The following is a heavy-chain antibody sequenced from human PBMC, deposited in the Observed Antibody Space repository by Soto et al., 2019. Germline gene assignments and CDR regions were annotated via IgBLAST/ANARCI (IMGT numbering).Heavy chain of an antibody. CDR1: VGSSSRYY. J-gene: IGHJ5*02. CDR3: ARDLAVAGRLYNWFDP. CDR2: IYHSGGT. Sequence: SESLSLTCTVSVGSSSRYYWSWIRQPPGKGLEWIGHIYHSGGTNYNPSLKSRVTISVDTSKNQFSLRLKSVTPADTAVYYCARDLAVAGRLYNWFDPWGHGTLVTVSS. D-gene: IGHD6-19*01. V-gene: IGHV4-59*01.